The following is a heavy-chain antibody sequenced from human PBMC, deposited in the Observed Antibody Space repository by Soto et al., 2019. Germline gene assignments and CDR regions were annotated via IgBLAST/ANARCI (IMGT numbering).Heavy chain of an antibody. CDR3: ACTHDDYDTLDY. D-gene: IGHD3-9*01. CDR1: GGTFSSYA. Sequence: SVKVSCKASGGTFSSYAISWVRQAPGQGLEWMGVIIPIFGTANYAQKFQGRVTITADESTSTAYMELSSLRSEDTAVYYCACTHDDYDTLDYWGQGTLVTVSS. J-gene: IGHJ4*02. V-gene: IGHV1-69*13. CDR2: IIPIFGTA.